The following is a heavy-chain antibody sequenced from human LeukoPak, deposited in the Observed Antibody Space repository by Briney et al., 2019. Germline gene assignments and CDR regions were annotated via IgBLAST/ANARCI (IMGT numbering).Heavy chain of an antibody. V-gene: IGHV3-21*04. CDR3: AKDPTRHPMVRGDFDY. CDR1: GFTFSTNS. Sequence: PGGSLRLSCAASGFTFSTNSMNWVRQAPGKGLEWVSSISSSSSYIYYADSVKGRFTISRDNAKNSLYLQMNSLRAEDTAVYYCAKDPTRHPMVRGDFDYWGQGTLVTVSS. D-gene: IGHD3-10*01. J-gene: IGHJ4*02. CDR2: ISSSSSYI.